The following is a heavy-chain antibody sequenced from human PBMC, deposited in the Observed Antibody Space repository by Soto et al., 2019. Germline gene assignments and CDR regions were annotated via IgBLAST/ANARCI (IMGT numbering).Heavy chain of an antibody. CDR2: ISGSGGST. J-gene: IGHJ6*02. CDR1: GFTFSSYA. Sequence: GGSLRLSCAASGFTFSSYAMSWVRQAPGKGLEWVSAISGSGGSTYYADSVKGRFTISRDNSKNTPYLQMNSLRAEDTAVYYCAKWGGYCSSTSCYKGGYYYGMDVWGQGTTVTVSS. D-gene: IGHD2-2*02. V-gene: IGHV3-23*01. CDR3: AKWGGYCSSTSCYKGGYYYGMDV.